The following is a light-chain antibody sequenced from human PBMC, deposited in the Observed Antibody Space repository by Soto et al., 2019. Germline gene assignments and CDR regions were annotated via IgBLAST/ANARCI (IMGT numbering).Light chain of an antibody. Sequence: DIQMTQSPSSLSASVGDRVTITCRASQRVGSYLNWYQQKPGKAPTLLIYSASELQSGVSSRFSGSGSGTDVTLTSRNLQPEDFAVYYCQQSHNTPLTFGQGTKVEI. CDR2: SAS. J-gene: IGKJ1*01. CDR1: QRVGSY. CDR3: QQSHNTPLT. V-gene: IGKV1-39*01.